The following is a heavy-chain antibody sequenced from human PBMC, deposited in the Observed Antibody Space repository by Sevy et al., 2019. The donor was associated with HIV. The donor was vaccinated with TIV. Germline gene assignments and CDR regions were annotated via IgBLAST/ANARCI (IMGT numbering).Heavy chain of an antibody. Sequence: SETLSLTCADSGVSVTSDTYYWSWIRQPPGKGLEWIGYVYHTGSTNYSPSFKSRVTISIDTSKNQFSLRLFSVAAADTAMYYCAREPYFFDKSGYFWDYWGQGILVTVSS. CDR2: VYHTGST. V-gene: IGHV4-61*01. J-gene: IGHJ4*02. CDR3: AREPYFFDKSGYFWDY. D-gene: IGHD3-22*01. CDR1: GVSVTSDTYY.